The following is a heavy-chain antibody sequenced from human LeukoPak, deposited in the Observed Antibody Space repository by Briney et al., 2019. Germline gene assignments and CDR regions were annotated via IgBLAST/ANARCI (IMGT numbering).Heavy chain of an antibody. V-gene: IGHV4-59*03. D-gene: IGHD4-17*01. CDR2: IYYSGST. CDR3: VASDYGNNNFDY. J-gene: IGHJ4*02. Sequence: SETLSLTCTVSDASISSYYWSWIRQPPGKGLEWIGYIYYSGSTNYTPSLKSRVTISVDTSKNQFSLHLSSVTAADTAVYYCVASDYGNNNFDYWGQGTLVTVSS. CDR1: DASISSYY.